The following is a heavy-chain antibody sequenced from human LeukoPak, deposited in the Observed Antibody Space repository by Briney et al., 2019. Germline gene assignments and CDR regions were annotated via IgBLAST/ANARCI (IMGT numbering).Heavy chain of an antibody. CDR3: AKLTTS. D-gene: IGHD4-11*01. CDR2: TVGGGDGT. V-gene: IGHV3-23*01. J-gene: IGHJ4*02. Sequence: GGSLRLSCAASGFTVSNHYMTWVRQAPGKGLEWVAVTVGGGDGTYYADSVKGRFTISRDNSNNTLYLQMNSLRAEDTAVYYCAKLTTSWGQGTLVTVSS. CDR1: GFTVSNHY.